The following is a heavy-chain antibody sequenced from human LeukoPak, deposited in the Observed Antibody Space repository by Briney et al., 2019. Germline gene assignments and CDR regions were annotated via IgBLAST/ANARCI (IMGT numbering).Heavy chain of an antibody. V-gene: IGHV4-4*09. Sequence: SETLSLTCTVSGGSISSYYWSWIRQPPGKGLEWIGYIYTSGSPNYNPSLKSRVTISVDTSKNQFSLKLSSVTAADTAVYYCAREYSSSSGWFDPWGQGTLVTVSS. J-gene: IGHJ5*02. D-gene: IGHD6-6*01. CDR1: GGSISSYY. CDR2: IYTSGSP. CDR3: AREYSSSSGWFDP.